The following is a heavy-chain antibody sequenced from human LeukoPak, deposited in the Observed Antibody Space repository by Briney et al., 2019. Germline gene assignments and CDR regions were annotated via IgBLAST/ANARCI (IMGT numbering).Heavy chain of an antibody. V-gene: IGHV1-18*01. Sequence: ASVKVSCKASGYTFTSYGISWVRQAPGQGLEWMGWISAYNGNTNYAQKLQSRVTMTTDTSTSTAYMELRSLRPDDTAVYYCARVGNSIVSDGYFDYWGQGTLVTVSS. J-gene: IGHJ4*02. CDR1: GYTFTSYG. CDR2: ISAYNGNT. D-gene: IGHD3-22*01. CDR3: ARVGNSIVSDGYFDY.